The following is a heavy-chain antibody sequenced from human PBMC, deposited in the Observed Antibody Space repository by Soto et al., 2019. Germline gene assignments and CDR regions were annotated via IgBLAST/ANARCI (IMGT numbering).Heavy chain of an antibody. D-gene: IGHD2-15*01. V-gene: IGHV3-23*01. CDR3: ASAKAVVVAPLHI. CDR2: NGGSRGGT. J-gene: IGHJ3*02. Sequence: EVQLLESGGGLGQPGGSLRLSCTASGFPFSRVAMSWVRQAPGQGLEWVASISANGGSRGGTYYADSVKGRFTISRDNSKNTLYLQVDSLTGADTAVYFCASAKAVVVAPLHIWGQGTMVTVSS. CDR1: GFPFSRVA.